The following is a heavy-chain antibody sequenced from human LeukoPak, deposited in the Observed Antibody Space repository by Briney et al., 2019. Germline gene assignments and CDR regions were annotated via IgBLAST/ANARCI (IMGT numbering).Heavy chain of an antibody. V-gene: IGHV3-48*03. CDR2: ISSSGNTI. CDR1: GFTFSSYE. Sequence: PGGSLRLSCAASGFTFSSYEMNWVRQAPGKGLEWVSYISSSGNTIYYGDSVKGRFTISRDNAKNSLYLQMNSLKTEDTAVYYCTTGLLYYGSGSYILERRKAYFDYWGQGTLVTVSS. CDR3: TTGLLYYGSGSYILERRKAYFDY. D-gene: IGHD3-10*01. J-gene: IGHJ4*02.